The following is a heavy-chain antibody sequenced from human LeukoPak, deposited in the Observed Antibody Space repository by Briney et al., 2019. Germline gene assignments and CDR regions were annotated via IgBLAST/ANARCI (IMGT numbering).Heavy chain of an antibody. CDR1: GFTFSSYS. J-gene: IGHJ4*02. V-gene: IGHV3-21*01. CDR2: ISSGSSYI. Sequence: KPGGSLRLSCAASGFTFSSYSMNWVRQTPGKGLEWVSSISSGSSYIYYADSVKGRFTISRDNAKNSLYLQMNSLRAEDTAVYYCTRVQHDGSGYYGIPYTIGYWGQGTLVTVSS. D-gene: IGHD3-22*01. CDR3: TRVQHDGSGYYGIPYTIGY.